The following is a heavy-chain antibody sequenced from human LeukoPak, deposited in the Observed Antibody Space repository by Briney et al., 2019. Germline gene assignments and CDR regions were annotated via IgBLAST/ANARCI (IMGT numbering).Heavy chain of an antibody. Sequence: ASVTVSCKASGYTFTSYGISWVRQAPGQGLEWMGRISAYNGNTNYAQKLQGRVTMTTDTSTSTAYMELRSLRSDDTAVYYCARWGTYYDFWSGYQGGYYFDYWGQGTLVTVSS. CDR1: GYTFTSYG. D-gene: IGHD3-3*01. V-gene: IGHV1-18*01. CDR3: ARWGTYYDFWSGYQGGYYFDY. CDR2: ISAYNGNT. J-gene: IGHJ4*02.